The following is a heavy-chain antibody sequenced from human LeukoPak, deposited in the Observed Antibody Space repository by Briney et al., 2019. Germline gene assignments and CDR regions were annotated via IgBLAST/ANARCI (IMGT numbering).Heavy chain of an antibody. V-gene: IGHV3-53*01. CDR2: IYSGGST. D-gene: IGHD3-9*01. Sequence: GGSLRLSCAASGFTVSSNYMSWVRQAPGKGLEWVSVIYSGGSTYYADSVKGRFTISRDNSKNTLYLQMNSLRAEDTAVYYCAALLTAYDRGIDYWGQGTLVTVSS. CDR1: GFTVSSNY. CDR3: AALLTAYDRGIDY. J-gene: IGHJ4*02.